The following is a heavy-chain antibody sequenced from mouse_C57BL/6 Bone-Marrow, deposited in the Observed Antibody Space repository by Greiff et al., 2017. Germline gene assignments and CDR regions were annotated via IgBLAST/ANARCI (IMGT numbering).Heavy chain of an antibody. V-gene: IGHV1-78*01. D-gene: IGHD1-1*02. CDR2: IYPRDGST. CDR3: AFPGGSTSSCYFDV. J-gene: IGHJ1*03. CDR1: GYTFTDYT. Sequence: VQLQQPDAELVKPGASVKISCKASGYTFTDYTIHWMKQRPEQGLEWIGYIYPRDGSTKYNEKFKGKATLTADKSSSTAYMQLNSLTSEDSAVYFCAFPGGSTSSCYFDVWGKGTTVTVSS.